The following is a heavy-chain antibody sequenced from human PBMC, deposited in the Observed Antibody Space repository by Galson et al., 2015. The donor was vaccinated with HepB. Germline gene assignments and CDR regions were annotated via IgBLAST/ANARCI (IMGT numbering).Heavy chain of an antibody. CDR2: INPNSGGT. J-gene: IGHJ4*02. V-gene: IGHV1-2*02. Sequence: SVKVSCKASGYTFTGYYMHWVRQAPGQGLEWMGWINPNSGGTNYAQKFQGRVTMTRDTSISTAYMELSRLRSDDTAVYYCAREPKQYYYDSSGYDYWGQGTLVTVSS. CDR1: GYTFTGYY. CDR3: AREPKQYYYDSSGYDY. D-gene: IGHD3-22*01.